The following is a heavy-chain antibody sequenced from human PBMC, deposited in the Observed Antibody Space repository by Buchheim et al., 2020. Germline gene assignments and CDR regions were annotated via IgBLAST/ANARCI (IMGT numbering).Heavy chain of an antibody. CDR2: IYWDDDK. V-gene: IGHV2-5*02. CDR3: AHKRVAFYGSGSYYPVIDY. J-gene: IGHJ4*02. Sequence: QITLKESGPTLVKPTQTLTLTCTFSGFSLSTSGVGVGWIRQPPGKALEWLALIYWDDDKRYSPSLKSRLTITKGTSENQVVLTVTNMDPVDTATYYCAHKRVAFYGSGSYYPVIDYWGQGTL. CDR1: GFSLSTSGVG. D-gene: IGHD3-10*01.